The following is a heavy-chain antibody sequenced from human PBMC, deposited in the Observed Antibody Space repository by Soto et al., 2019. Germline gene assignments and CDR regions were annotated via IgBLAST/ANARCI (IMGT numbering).Heavy chain of an antibody. CDR3: ARFGAVKIGSPIEIAYCGGDCYSSYFDY. CDR2: IYYSGST. D-gene: IGHD2-21*02. CDR1: GGSISSYY. Sequence: PSETLSLTCTVSGGSISSYYWSWIRQPPGKGLEWIGYIYYSGSTNYNPSLKSRVTISVDTSKNQFSLKLSSVTAADTAVYYCARFGAVKIGSPIEIAYCGGDCYSSYFDYWGQGTLVTVSS. J-gene: IGHJ4*02. V-gene: IGHV4-59*01.